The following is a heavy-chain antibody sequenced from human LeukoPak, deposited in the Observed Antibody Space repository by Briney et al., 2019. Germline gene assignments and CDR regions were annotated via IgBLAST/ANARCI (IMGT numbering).Heavy chain of an antibody. CDR2: ISSSGSTI. D-gene: IGHD6-13*01. CDR1: GFTFSDYY. J-gene: IGHJ4*02. V-gene: IGHV3-11*04. CDR3: ARVAAAGMWTFDY. Sequence: GGSLRLSCAASGFTFSDYYMSWIRQAPGKGLEWVSYISSSGSTIYYADSVKGRFTISRDNAKNSLYLQMNSLRAEDTAVYYCARVAAAGMWTFDYWGQGTLVTVSS.